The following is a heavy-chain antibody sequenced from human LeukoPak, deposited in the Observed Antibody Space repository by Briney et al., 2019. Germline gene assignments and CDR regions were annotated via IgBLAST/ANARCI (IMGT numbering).Heavy chain of an antibody. D-gene: IGHD3-10*01. CDR3: ARDSITMVRGVIYYYYGMDV. Sequence: PSETLSLTCAVYGGSFNGYYWSWIRQHPGKGLEWIGYIYYSGSTYYNPSLKSRVTISVDTSKNQFSLKLSSVTAADTAVYYCARDSITMVRGVIYYYYGMDVWGQGTTVTVSS. CDR2: IYYSGST. V-gene: IGHV4-31*11. J-gene: IGHJ6*02. CDR1: GGSFNGYY.